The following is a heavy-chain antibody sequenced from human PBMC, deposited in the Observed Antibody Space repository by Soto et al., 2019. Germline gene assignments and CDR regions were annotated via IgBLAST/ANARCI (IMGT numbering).Heavy chain of an antibody. Sequence: SETLSLTCSVSGDSIRSYYWSWFRQPPGKGLEWIGYISHSGSTKYNPSLKSRVTMSMDTSRNQFSLRMTSVTSADTAFYYCTRGGSGYSSTWAAYWGQGTLVTVSS. CDR1: GDSIRSYY. D-gene: IGHD6-13*01. CDR2: ISHSGST. CDR3: TRGGSGYSSTWAAY. V-gene: IGHV4-59*01. J-gene: IGHJ4*02.